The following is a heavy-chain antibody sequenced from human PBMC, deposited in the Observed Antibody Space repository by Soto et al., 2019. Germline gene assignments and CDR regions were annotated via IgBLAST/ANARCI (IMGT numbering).Heavy chain of an antibody. CDR3: ARARGSYALDY. V-gene: IGHV1-18*01. Sequence: QVQLVQYGAEVKKPGASVKVSCKASCYTFTSYGISWVRQAPGQGLEWMGWICANNGNTNYVQKLQRRVTMTTDTSTSTAYMELRSLGSDDPAVYYCARARGSYALDYWGQGTLVTVSS. CDR1: CYTFTSYG. CDR2: ICANNGNT. J-gene: IGHJ4*02. D-gene: IGHD1-26*01.